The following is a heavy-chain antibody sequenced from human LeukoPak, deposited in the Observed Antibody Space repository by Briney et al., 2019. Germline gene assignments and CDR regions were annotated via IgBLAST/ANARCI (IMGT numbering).Heavy chain of an antibody. CDR2: FDPEDGET. CDR3: ATQMYYYDSSGYLGY. Sequence: GASVKVSCKVSGYTLTELSMHWVRQAPGKGLEWMGGFDPEDGETIYAQKFQGRVTMTEDTSTDTAYMELSSLRSEDTAVYYCATQMYYYDSSGYLGYWDQGTLVTVSS. V-gene: IGHV1-24*01. J-gene: IGHJ4*02. CDR1: GYTLTELS. D-gene: IGHD3-22*01.